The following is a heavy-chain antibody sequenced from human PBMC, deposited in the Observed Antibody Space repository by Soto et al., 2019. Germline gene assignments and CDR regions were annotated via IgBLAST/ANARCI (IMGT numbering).Heavy chain of an antibody. CDR2: ISGSGGRT. CDR3: AKDLERASIYYYYYMDV. J-gene: IGHJ6*03. D-gene: IGHD1-1*01. CDR1: GFTFSSYA. V-gene: IGHV3-23*01. Sequence: GESLKISCAASGFTFSSYAMTWVRQAPGKGLEWVSGISGSGGRTYFADTVKGRFTISRDNSKNTLYLQMNSLRAEDTAVYYCAKDLERASIYYYYYMDVWGKGTTVTVSS.